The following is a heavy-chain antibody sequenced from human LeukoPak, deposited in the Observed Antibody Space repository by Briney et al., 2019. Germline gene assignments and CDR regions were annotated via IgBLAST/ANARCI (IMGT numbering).Heavy chain of an antibody. V-gene: IGHV4-39*07. CDR3: AGEHYDILTGYSYYFDY. Sequence: QTSETLSLTCTVSGGSISSSSYYWGWIRQPPGKGLEWIGSIYYSGSTYYNPSLKSRVTISVDTSKNQFSLKLSSVTAADTAVYYCAGEHYDILTGYSYYFDYWGQGTLVTVSS. D-gene: IGHD3-9*01. CDR1: GGSISSSSYY. CDR2: IYYSGST. J-gene: IGHJ4*02.